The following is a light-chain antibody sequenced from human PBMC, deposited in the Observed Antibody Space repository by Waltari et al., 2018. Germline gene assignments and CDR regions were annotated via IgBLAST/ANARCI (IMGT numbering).Light chain of an antibody. Sequence: EIVLTQSPGTLSLSPGERATLSCRARQSVTSISLTWYQQKVGQAPRLLIYGTSSRATGIPDRFSGSGSGTEFTLTISRLEPEDFAVYYCQQYDGEVVTFGGGTKVEI. V-gene: IGKV3-20*01. CDR3: QQYDGEVVT. CDR1: QSVTSIS. J-gene: IGKJ4*01. CDR2: GTS.